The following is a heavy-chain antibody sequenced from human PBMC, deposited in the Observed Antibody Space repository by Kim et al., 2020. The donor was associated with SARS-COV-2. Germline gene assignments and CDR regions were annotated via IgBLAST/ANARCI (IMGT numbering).Heavy chain of an antibody. CDR3: ARVRITMVRGNAFDI. Sequence: GGSLRLSCAASGFTFSSYSMNWVRQAPGKGLEWVSYISSSSSTIYYADSVKGRFTISRDNAKNSLYLQMNSLRDEDTAVYYCARVRITMVRGNAFDIWGQGTMVTVSS. CDR2: ISSSSSTI. CDR1: GFTFSSYS. V-gene: IGHV3-48*02. D-gene: IGHD3-10*01. J-gene: IGHJ3*02.